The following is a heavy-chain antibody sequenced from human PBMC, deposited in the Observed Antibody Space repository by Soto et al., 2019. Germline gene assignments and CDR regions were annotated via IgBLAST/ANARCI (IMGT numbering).Heavy chain of an antibody. V-gene: IGHV4-59*01. D-gene: IGHD3-10*01. CDR1: GGSISSYY. CDR3: ARETNVLLWCGELFSAFDI. J-gene: IGHJ3*02. Sequence: QVQLQESGPGLVKPSETLSLTCTVSGGSISSYYWSWIRQPPGKGLEWIGYIYYSGSTNYNPSLKSRVTISVDTSKNQCSRKLSSVTAADTAVYYCARETNVLLWCGELFSAFDIWGQGTMVTVSS. CDR2: IYYSGST.